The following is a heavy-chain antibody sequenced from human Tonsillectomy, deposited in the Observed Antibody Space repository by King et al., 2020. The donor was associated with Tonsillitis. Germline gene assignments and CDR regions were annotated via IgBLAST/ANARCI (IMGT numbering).Heavy chain of an antibody. CDR3: ARAFDRTYDSPFDY. Sequence: QLVQSGAEVKKPGSSVKVSCKASGDTFTNYAVNWVRQAPGQGLEWMGGIIAVFGTTNYAQKFQGRVTLTADESTSTAYMELSSLRSEDTAVYFCARAFDRTYDSPFDYWGQGTLVTVSS. D-gene: IGHD5-12*01. CDR1: GDTFTNYA. J-gene: IGHJ4*02. V-gene: IGHV1-69*01. CDR2: IIAVFGTT.